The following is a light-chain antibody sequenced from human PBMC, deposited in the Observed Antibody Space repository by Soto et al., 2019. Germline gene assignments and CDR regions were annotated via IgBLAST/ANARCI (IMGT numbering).Light chain of an antibody. CDR1: SSDVGGYTS. Sequence: QSVLTQPPSASGSPGQSVTISCTGTSSDVGGYTSVSWYQLYPGKAPKLIIYEVTKRPSGVPDRFSGSKSGNTASLTVSGLQAEDEADYYCSSYAGSCRWVFGGGTKLTVL. CDR2: EVT. CDR3: SSYAGSCRWV. J-gene: IGLJ3*02. V-gene: IGLV2-8*01.